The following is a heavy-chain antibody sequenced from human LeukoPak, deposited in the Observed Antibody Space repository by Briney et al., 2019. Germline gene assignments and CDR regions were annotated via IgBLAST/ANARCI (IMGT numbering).Heavy chain of an antibody. CDR2: INPNSGGT. D-gene: IGHD6-19*01. CDR3: ARLYSSGWYRDY. J-gene: IGHJ4*02. CDR1: GYTFTGYY. V-gene: IGHV1-2*02. Sequence: ASVKVSCKASGYTFTGYYMHWVRQAPGQGLEWMGWINPNSGGTNYAQKFQGRVTMTRDTSISTAYMELSRLRSDDTAVYYCARLYSSGWYRDYWGQGALVTVSS.